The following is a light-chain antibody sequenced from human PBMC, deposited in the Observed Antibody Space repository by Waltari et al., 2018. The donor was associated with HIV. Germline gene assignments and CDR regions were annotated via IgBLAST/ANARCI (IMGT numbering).Light chain of an antibody. Sequence: SYDLTQPLSVSVALGQTATITCGGNNIGRQNVCWYQQRPGQAPVLIIYRDTTRPAGTPERFSGSNPGNTATLTIRIAQAGDEADYYCQVRVSNSVVFGGGTNLTVL. CDR3: QVRVSNSVV. J-gene: IGLJ2*01. CDR2: RDT. V-gene: IGLV3-9*01. CDR1: NIGRQN.